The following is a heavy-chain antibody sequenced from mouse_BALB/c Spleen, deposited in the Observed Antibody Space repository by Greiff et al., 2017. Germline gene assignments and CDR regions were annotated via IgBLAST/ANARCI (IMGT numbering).Heavy chain of an antibody. V-gene: IGHV6-6*02. CDR3: TRDWFAY. J-gene: IGHJ3*01. Sequence: DVMLVESGGGLVQPGGSMKLSCVASGFTFSNYWMNWVRQSPEKGLEWVAEIRLKSNNYATHYAESVKGRFTISRDDSKSSVYLQMNNLRAEDTGIYYCTRDWFAYWGQGTLVTVSA. CDR2: IRLKSNNYAT. CDR1: GFTFSNYW.